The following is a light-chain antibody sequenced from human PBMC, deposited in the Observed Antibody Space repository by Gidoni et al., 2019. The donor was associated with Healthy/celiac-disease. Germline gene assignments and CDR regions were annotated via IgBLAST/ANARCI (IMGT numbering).Light chain of an antibody. CDR3: QQSYSTPRT. Sequence: DLQMTQSPSSLSASVGDRVTITCRASQSISSYLNWYQQKPGKAPKLLIYAASSWQSGVPSRFSGSGSGTDFTLTSSSLQPEDFATYYCQQSYSTPRTFGPGTKVDIK. V-gene: IGKV1-39*01. CDR1: QSISSY. CDR2: AAS. J-gene: IGKJ3*01.